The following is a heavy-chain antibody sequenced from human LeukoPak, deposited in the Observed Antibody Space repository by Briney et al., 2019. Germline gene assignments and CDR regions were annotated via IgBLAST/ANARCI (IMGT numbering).Heavy chain of an antibody. D-gene: IGHD6-13*01. Sequence: GGSLRLSCAASGFTFSSYAMSWVRQAPGKGVEWVSAISGSGGSTYYADSVKGRFTISRDNSKNTLYLQMNSLRAEDTAVYYCAKDSSGAAAGYYYYYYGMDVWGQGTTVTVSS. J-gene: IGHJ6*02. V-gene: IGHV3-23*01. CDR1: GFTFSSYA. CDR3: AKDSSGAAAGYYYYYYGMDV. CDR2: ISGSGGST.